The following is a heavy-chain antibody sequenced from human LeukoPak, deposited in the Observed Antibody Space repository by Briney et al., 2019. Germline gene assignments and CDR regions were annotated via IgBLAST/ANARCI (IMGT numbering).Heavy chain of an antibody. CDR3: AKDRACGQRNCQGSDY. D-gene: IGHD1-14*01. CDR1: GFTFSSYA. J-gene: IGHJ4*02. Sequence: PGGSLRLSCAASGFTFSSYAMYWVRQAPGKGLEWVLGVSDSGDGTHYVDSVKGRFTISRDNSKNTLYLQMNNLRAEDTAVYYCAKDRACGQRNCQGSDYWGQGTLVTVSS. V-gene: IGHV3-23*01. CDR2: VSDSGDGT.